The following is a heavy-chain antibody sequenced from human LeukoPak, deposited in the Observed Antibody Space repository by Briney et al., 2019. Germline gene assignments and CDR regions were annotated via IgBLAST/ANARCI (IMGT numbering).Heavy chain of an antibody. CDR2: MYHSGST. V-gene: IGHV4-38-2*02. CDR3: ARAPGRDSGYSYYYMDV. CDR1: NYSISTDYY. Sequence: PSETLSLTCTVSNYSISTDYYWGWIRQPPGKGLEWIGTMYHSGSTYYNPSLKSRVTISVDTSKNQFSLKLSSVTAADTAVYYCARAPGRDSGYSYYYMDVWGKGTTVTVSS. D-gene: IGHD5-12*01. J-gene: IGHJ6*03.